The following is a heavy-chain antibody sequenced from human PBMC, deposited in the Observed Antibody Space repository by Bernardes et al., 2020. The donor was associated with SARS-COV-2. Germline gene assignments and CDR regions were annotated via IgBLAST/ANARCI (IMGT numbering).Heavy chain of an antibody. V-gene: IGHV3-30-3*01. D-gene: IGHD3-22*01. CDR2: ISYNGDQK. Sequence: GGSLRLSCAASGFSFSTYAMHWVRQAPVKGLEWVTEISYNGDQKYYTDSVEGRFTISRDNSKNTVDLQMNNLRPEDTAVYYCAGGDYYDKSGYYRYWGQGTLVTVSA. J-gene: IGHJ4*02. CDR3: AGGDYYDKSGYYRY. CDR1: GFSFSTYA.